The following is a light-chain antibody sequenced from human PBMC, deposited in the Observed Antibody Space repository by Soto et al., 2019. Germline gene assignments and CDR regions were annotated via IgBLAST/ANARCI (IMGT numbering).Light chain of an antibody. V-gene: IGKV1-12*01. CDR1: QGFSTW. J-gene: IGKJ4*01. Sequence: DIQMTQSPSSVSASVGDRVTITCRASQGFSTWLAWYRRKPGRAPELLIYSASILNTGVPSRFSGSGSGTDFTLTISSLQPEDFATYYCQQANSFPRTFGGGTEVEIK. CDR2: SAS. CDR3: QQANSFPRT.